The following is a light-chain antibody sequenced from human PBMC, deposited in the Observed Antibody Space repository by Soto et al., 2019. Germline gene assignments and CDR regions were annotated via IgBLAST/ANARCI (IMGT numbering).Light chain of an antibody. Sequence: DIQITQSPSSLSASVGARVTITCRASQSISSYLNWYQQKPGKAPKLLIYAASSLQSGVPSRFSGSGSGTDFTLTIISLQPEDFATYYCQQSYSTPRYTFGQGTKLEIK. CDR3: QQSYSTPRYT. V-gene: IGKV1-39*01. CDR1: QSISSY. J-gene: IGKJ2*01. CDR2: AAS.